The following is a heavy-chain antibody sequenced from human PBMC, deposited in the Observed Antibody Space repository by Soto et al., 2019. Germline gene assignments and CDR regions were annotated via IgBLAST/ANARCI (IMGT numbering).Heavy chain of an antibody. D-gene: IGHD6-19*01. CDR2: INPNSGGT. CDR1: GYTFTGYY. V-gene: IGHV1-2*02. J-gene: IGHJ4*02. Sequence: QVQLVQSGAEVKKPGASVKVSCKASGYTFTGYYMHWVRQAPGQGLEWMGWINPNSGGTNYAQKFQGRVTMTRDTSNSTAYMELSRWGSDGTAVYYWARILTWGLGGWLGPRNFDYWGQGTLVTVFS. CDR3: ARILTWGLGGWLGPRNFDY.